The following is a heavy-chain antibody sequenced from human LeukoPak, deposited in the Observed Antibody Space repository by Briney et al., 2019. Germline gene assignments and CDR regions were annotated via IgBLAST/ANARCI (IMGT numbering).Heavy chain of an antibody. Sequence: SETLSLTCAVYGGSLSGYYWSWIRQPPGKGLEWIGEINHSGSTNYNPSLKSRVTISADTSKNQFSLKLSSVTAADMAVYYCARLAYCGGDCYWVDYWGQGTLVTVSS. J-gene: IGHJ4*02. CDR1: GGSLSGYY. CDR3: ARLAYCGGDCYWVDY. V-gene: IGHV4-34*01. D-gene: IGHD2-21*02. CDR2: INHSGST.